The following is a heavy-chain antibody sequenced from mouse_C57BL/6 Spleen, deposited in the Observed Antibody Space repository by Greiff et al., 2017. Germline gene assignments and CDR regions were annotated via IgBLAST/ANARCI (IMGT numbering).Heavy chain of an antibody. CDR3: ARYYYGSSLYAMDY. CDR1: GFSLSTSGMG. Sequence: QVTLKESGPGILQSSQTLSLTCSFSGFSLSTSGMGVSWIRQPSGKGLEWLAHIYWDDDKRYNPSLKSRLTISKDTSRNQVFLKITSVDTADTATDYCARYYYGSSLYAMDYWGQGTSVTVSS. CDR2: IYWDDDK. V-gene: IGHV8-12*01. D-gene: IGHD1-1*01. J-gene: IGHJ4*01.